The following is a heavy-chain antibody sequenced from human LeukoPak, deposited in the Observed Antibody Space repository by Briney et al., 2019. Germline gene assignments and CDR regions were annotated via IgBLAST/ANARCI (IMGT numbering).Heavy chain of an antibody. CDR1: GGTFSSYA. Sequence: SVKVSCKASGGTFSSYAISWVRQAPGQGLEWMGRIIPILGIANYAQKFQGRVTITADKSTSTAYMELSSLRSEDTAVYYCARGSIVVVPAAIAGDYGMDVWGQGTTVTVSS. J-gene: IGHJ6*02. CDR2: IIPILGIA. CDR3: ARGSIVVVPAAIAGDYGMDV. V-gene: IGHV1-69*04. D-gene: IGHD2-2*02.